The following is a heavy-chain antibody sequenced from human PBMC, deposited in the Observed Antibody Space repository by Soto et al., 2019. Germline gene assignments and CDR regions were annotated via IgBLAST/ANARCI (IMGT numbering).Heavy chain of an antibody. CDR2: ITSKSDKT. D-gene: IGHD3-22*01. CDR3: AEGGYYDGNDY. CDR1: GFTFSNFA. J-gene: IGHJ4*02. Sequence: GSLRLSCAASGFTFSNFAMTWVRQAPGKGLEWVSSITSKSDKTYYAASVKGRFTISRDNSKSTVFLQMNSLRAEDTAVYYCAEGGYYDGNDYWGQGTLVTVSS. V-gene: IGHV3-23*01.